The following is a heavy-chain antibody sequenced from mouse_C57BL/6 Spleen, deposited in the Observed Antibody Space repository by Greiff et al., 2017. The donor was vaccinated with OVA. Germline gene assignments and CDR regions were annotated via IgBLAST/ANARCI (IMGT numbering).Heavy chain of an antibody. J-gene: IGHJ3*01. D-gene: IGHD2-5*01. Sequence: VQLQQSGPELVKPGASVKISCKASGYSFTGYYMNWVKQSPEKSLEWIGEINPSTGGTTYNQKFKAKATLTVDKSSSTAYMQLKSLTSEDSAVYYCTLSYYSNSGFAYWGQGTLVTVSA. V-gene: IGHV1-42*01. CDR2: INPSTGGT. CDR1: GYSFTGYY. CDR3: TLSYYSNSGFAY.